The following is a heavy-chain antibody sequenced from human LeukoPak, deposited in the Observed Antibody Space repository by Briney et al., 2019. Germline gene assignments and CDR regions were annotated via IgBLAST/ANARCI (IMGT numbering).Heavy chain of an antibody. D-gene: IGHD6-19*01. CDR2: ISAYNGNT. V-gene: IGHV1-18*01. CDR1: GYTFTIYG. Sequence: RASVKVSCKASGYTFTIYGISWVRQAPGQGREGMGWISAYNGNTNYAQKLQGRVTITTDTSTSTAYMELRSLRSDDTAVYYCARDLVYSSGWYIPPLGYWGQGTLVTVSS. CDR3: ARDLVYSSGWYIPPLGY. J-gene: IGHJ4*02.